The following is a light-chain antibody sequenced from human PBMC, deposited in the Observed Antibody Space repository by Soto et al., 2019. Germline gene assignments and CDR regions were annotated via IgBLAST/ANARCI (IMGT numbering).Light chain of an antibody. CDR1: NSDVGGYNY. V-gene: IGLV2-11*01. CDR2: DVT. Sequence: QSALTQPRSVSGSPRQPVSISCTGTNSDVGGYNYVSWYQQHPAKAPRLIIYDVTNRPSGVPDRFSGSKSGNTASLTISGLQADDEADYYCCSYAGGNLYVFGTGTKVNVL. CDR3: CSYAGGNLYV. J-gene: IGLJ1*01.